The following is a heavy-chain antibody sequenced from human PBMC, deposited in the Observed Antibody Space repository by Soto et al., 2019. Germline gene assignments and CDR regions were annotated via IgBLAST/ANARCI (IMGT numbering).Heavy chain of an antibody. CDR1: GGSFSGYY. D-gene: IGHD2-2*01. CDR3: AKGGDIGVVGDDKSYDGMDV. J-gene: IGHJ6*04. V-gene: IGHV4-34*01. Sequence: SETLSLTCAVYGGSFSGYYWSWIRQPPGKGLEWIGEINHSGSTNYNPSLKSRVTISVDTSKNQFSLKLSSVTAADTAVYYCAKGGDIGVVGDDKSYDGMDVRVKGTKV. CDR2: INHSGST.